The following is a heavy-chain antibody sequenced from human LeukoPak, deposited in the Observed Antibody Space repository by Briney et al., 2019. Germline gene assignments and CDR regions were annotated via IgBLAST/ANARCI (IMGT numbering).Heavy chain of an antibody. CDR1: GFTFSRYA. CDR2: ISGSGSST. Sequence: QTGGSLRLSCAASGFTFSRYAMSWVRQAPGKGLEWVSVISGSGSSTYYADSVKGRFTISRDNSRNMVYLQMSSLRAEDTAVYYCASATLRCSGGGCYEMDVWGKGTTVTVSS. CDR3: ASATLRCSGGGCYEMDV. V-gene: IGHV3-23*01. J-gene: IGHJ6*04. D-gene: IGHD2-15*01.